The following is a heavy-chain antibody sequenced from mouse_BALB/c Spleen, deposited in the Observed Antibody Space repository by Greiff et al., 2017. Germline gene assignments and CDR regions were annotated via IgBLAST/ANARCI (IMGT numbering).Heavy chain of an antibody. V-gene: IGHV1-54*01. Sequence: VQLQESGAELVRPGTSVKVSCKASGYAFTNYLIEWVKQRPGQGLEWIGVINPGSGGTNYNEKFKGKATLTADKSSSTAYMQLSSLTSDDSAVYFCARGYYGSSYGYWGQGTTLTVSS. J-gene: IGHJ2*01. CDR3: ARGYYGSSYGY. CDR1: GYAFTNYL. D-gene: IGHD1-1*01. CDR2: INPGSGGT.